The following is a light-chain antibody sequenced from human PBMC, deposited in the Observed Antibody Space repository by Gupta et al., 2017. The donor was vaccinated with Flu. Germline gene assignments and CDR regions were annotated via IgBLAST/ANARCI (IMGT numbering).Light chain of an antibody. CDR1: QSLTIN. J-gene: IGKJ1*01. Sequence: PPTLSLSPGERAALSCRASQSLTINMAWFQQKPGQPPRLLMSGASNRATGVPARFRGSGYGTDFTLTITSLQSEDFAVYYCQQYDRWPLTLGQGTKMEIK. CDR2: GAS. CDR3: QQYDRWPLT. V-gene: IGKV3-15*01.